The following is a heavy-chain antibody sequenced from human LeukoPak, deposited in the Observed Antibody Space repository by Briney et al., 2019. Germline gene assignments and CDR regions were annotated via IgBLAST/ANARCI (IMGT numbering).Heavy chain of an antibody. CDR1: GFTFSSYA. CDR3: AKETAIVVVTYYFDY. V-gene: IGHV3-23*01. J-gene: IGHJ4*02. D-gene: IGHD3-22*01. CDR2: ISGSGGST. Sequence: GGSLRLSCAASGFTFSSYAMSWVRQAPGKGLEWVSAISGSGGSTYYADSVKGRFTISRDNSKNTLYLQMNRLRAEDTAVYYCAKETAIVVVTYYFDYWGQGTLVTVSS.